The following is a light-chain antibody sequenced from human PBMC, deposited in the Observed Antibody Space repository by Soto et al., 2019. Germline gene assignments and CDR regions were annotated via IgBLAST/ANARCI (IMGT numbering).Light chain of an antibody. V-gene: IGKV1-8*01. Sequence: AIRMTQSPSSFSASTGDRVTITCRASQGISSYLAWYQQKPGKAPKLLIYAASTLQSGVPSRFSGSGSGTEFTITISCLQSEDFATYYCQQYYSYPFTFGPGTKVDI. CDR2: AAS. CDR3: QQYYSYPFT. CDR1: QGISSY. J-gene: IGKJ3*01.